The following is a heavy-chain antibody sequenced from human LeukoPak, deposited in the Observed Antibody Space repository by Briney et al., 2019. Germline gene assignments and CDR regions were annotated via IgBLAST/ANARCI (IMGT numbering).Heavy chain of an antibody. D-gene: IGHD6-19*01. CDR2: IIPIFGTA. V-gene: IGHV1-69*06. CDR3: AKEYASSGWFDY. J-gene: IGHJ4*02. CDR1: GGTFSSYA. Sequence: GASVKVSCKASGGTFSSYAISWVRQAPGQGLEWMGGIIPIFGTANYAQKFQGRVTITADKSTSTAYMELSSLRSEDTALYYCAKEYASSGWFDYWGQGSLVTVSS.